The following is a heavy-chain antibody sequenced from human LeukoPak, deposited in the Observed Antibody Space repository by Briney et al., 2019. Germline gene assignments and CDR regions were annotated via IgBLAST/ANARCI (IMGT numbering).Heavy chain of an antibody. D-gene: IGHD2-15*01. CDR2: MYSGGTT. Sequence: ESSETLSLTYTVSGGSISTYYWSWIRQPPGKGLDWIGYMYSGGTTKYSPSLKSRVTISVDTSKNQFSLKLSSVTAADTAVYYCARAPGGDCSGGSCNNWFDPWGQGTLVTVSS. V-gene: IGHV4-59*12. J-gene: IGHJ5*02. CDR1: GGSISTYY. CDR3: ARAPGGDCSGGSCNNWFDP.